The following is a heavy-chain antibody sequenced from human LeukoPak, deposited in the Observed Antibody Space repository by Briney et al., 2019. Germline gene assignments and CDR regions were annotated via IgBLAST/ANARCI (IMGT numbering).Heavy chain of an antibody. J-gene: IGHJ5*02. V-gene: IGHV1-2*06. Sequence: GASVNVSCKASGYTFTAYYIHWVSQAPRQGLAGMGRINPNSGGKKYAQKFQGRVTMTRDTSISTAYMELSRLRSDDTAVYYCARDQNYYSSGSYDWFDPWGQGTLVTVSS. CDR2: INPNSGGK. D-gene: IGHD3-10*01. CDR1: GYTFTAYY. CDR3: ARDQNYYSSGSYDWFDP.